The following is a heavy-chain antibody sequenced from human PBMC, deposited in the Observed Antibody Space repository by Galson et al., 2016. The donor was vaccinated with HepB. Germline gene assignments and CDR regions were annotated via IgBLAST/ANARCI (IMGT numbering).Heavy chain of an antibody. D-gene: IGHD1-26*01. CDR1: GYAFNTYC. Sequence: SLRLSCAASGYAFNTYCMHWLRQAPRKGLEWVSAISYAATNKYLVDSVKGRFTISRDNPRNTVFLQMNSLRAEDTAIYYCAKDRSSEMVGATDYWGQGTLVIVSS. CDR2: ISYAATNK. CDR3: AKDRSSEMVGATDY. V-gene: IGHV3-30*18. J-gene: IGHJ4*02.